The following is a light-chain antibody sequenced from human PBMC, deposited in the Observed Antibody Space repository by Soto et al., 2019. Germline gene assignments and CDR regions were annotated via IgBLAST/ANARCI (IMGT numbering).Light chain of an antibody. J-gene: IGKJ1*01. CDR2: AAS. Sequence: DIQMTQSPSSLSASVVGRVTITCLASQSIGGYLNWYQQKPGKAPNLLIYAASNLHSGAPSRFSGSGSGTHFTLTINSLQPEDFATYYCQQSFNTPWTCGQGTKGDIK. V-gene: IGKV1-39*01. CDR1: QSIGGY. CDR3: QQSFNTPWT.